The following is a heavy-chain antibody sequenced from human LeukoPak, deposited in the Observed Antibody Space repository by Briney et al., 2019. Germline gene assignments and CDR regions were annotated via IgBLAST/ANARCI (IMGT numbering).Heavy chain of an antibody. Sequence: GASLRLSCAASGFTFSNYAMSWVRQAPGRGLEWVSAITGSGGSTYYADSVKGRFTISRDNAKNSLYLQMNSLRAEDTAVHYCARKNYYDSSSIDYWGQGTLVTVSS. J-gene: IGHJ4*02. CDR2: ITGSGGST. V-gene: IGHV3-23*01. CDR3: ARKNYYDSSSIDY. CDR1: GFTFSNYA. D-gene: IGHD3-22*01.